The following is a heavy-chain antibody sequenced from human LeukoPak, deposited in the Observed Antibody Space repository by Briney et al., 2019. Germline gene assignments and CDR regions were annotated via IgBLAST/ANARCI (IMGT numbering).Heavy chain of an antibody. D-gene: IGHD3-3*01. CDR1: GFNFREFG. Sequence: PGTSLRLSCAASGFNFREFGMHWIRQAPGKGLEWVAIIWYDGSTKYYADSVKGRFTISRDNSKNMVYLEMNSLRAEDTAVYYCVRGYYDVFPPFGSWGQGTLVTVSS. J-gene: IGHJ4*02. CDR3: VRGYYDVFPPFGS. CDR2: IWYDGSTK. V-gene: IGHV3-33*01.